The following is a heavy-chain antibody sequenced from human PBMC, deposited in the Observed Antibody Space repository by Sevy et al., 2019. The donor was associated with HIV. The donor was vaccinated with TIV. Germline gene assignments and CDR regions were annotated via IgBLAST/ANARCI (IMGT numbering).Heavy chain of an antibody. D-gene: IGHD2-2*01. CDR2: IKSKTDGGTT. CDR3: TTDGVGYCSSTSCSYYYYYGMDV. CDR1: GFTFSNAW. Sequence: GESLKISCAASGFTFSNAWMSWVRQAPGKGLEWVGRIKSKTDGGTTDYAAPVKGRFTISRDDSKNTLYLQMNSLKTEDTAVYYCTTDGVGYCSSTSCSYYYYYGMDVWGQGTTVTVSS. V-gene: IGHV3-15*01. J-gene: IGHJ6*02.